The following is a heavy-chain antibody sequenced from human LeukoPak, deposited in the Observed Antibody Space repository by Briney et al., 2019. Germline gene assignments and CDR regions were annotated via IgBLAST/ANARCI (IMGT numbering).Heavy chain of an antibody. CDR2: IYHSGST. V-gene: IGHV4-38-2*02. CDR1: GYSISSGYY. Sequence: SETLSLTCTVSGYSISSGYYWGWIRQPPGKGLEWIGSIYHSGSTNYNPSLKSRVTISVDKSKNQFSLKLSSVTAADTAVYYCARTDYGSGIDYYYYYMDVWGKGTTVTVSS. CDR3: ARTDYGSGIDYYYYYMDV. D-gene: IGHD3-10*01. J-gene: IGHJ6*03.